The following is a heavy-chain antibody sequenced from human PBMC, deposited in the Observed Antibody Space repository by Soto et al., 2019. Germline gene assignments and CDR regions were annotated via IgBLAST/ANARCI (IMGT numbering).Heavy chain of an antibody. Sequence: QVQLVQSGAEVKKPGSSVKVSCKASGGTFSSYTISWVRQAPGQGLEWMGRIIPILGIANYAQKFQGRVTITADKSPSTAYMELSSLRSEDTAVYYTATIKILDGMDVWGQGTTVTVSS. V-gene: IGHV1-69*02. CDR2: IIPILGIA. D-gene: IGHD2-15*01. CDR1: GGTFSSYT. J-gene: IGHJ6*02. CDR3: ATIKILDGMDV.